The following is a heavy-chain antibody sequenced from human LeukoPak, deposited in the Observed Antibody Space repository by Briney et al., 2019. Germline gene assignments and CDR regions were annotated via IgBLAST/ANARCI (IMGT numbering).Heavy chain of an antibody. CDR1: GYTFTSYG. D-gene: IGHD4-17*01. J-gene: IGHJ5*02. Sequence: GASVKVSCKASGYTFTSYGISWVRQAPGQGLEWMGWISAYNGNTNYAQKLQGRVTMTTDTSTSTAYMELRSLRSDDTAVYYCAREDDYGDYVGNWFDPWGQGTLVTVSS. V-gene: IGHV1-18*01. CDR3: AREDDYGDYVGNWFDP. CDR2: ISAYNGNT.